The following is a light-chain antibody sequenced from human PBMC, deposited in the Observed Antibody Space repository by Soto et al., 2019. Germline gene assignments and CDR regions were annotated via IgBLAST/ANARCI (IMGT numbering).Light chain of an antibody. CDR3: QQYGKPTRP. CDR2: CAS. V-gene: IGKV3-20*01. Sequence: MLSKSACTVSLSQGESATLSCRASQCLXSYFAWYQEKPGQAPRLLTACASRRATGSPDRFSGSGSGTDFTRPISSLEPDYFEAYYWQQYGKPTRPFGGGTKVDIK. CDR1: QCLXSY. J-gene: IGKJ4*01.